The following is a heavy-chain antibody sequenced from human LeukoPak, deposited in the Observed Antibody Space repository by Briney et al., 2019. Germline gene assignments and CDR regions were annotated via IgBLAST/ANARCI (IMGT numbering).Heavy chain of an antibody. V-gene: IGHV1-69*10. CDR2: IIPILGIA. Sequence: ASVKVSCKASGGTFSSYAISWVRQAPGQGLEWMGGIIPILGIANYARKFQGRVTITADKSTSTAYMELSSLRSEDTAVYYCAREEYCSSTSCSPRFDYWGQGTLVTVSS. J-gene: IGHJ4*02. D-gene: IGHD2-2*01. CDR3: AREEYCSSTSCSPRFDY. CDR1: GGTFSSYA.